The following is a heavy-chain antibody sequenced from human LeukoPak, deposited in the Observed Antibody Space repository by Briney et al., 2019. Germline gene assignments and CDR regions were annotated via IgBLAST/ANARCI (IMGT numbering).Heavy chain of an antibody. D-gene: IGHD2-15*01. CDR1: GFTFTNAW. Sequence: PGGSLTLSCAASGFTFTNAWMSWVRQAPGKGLEWVGRIKSKTAGGTTDYAAPVKGRFTISRDDSKNTLFLQMSSLKTEDTAVYLCTSGFCSAGSCYSLNAWGQGTLVTVSS. CDR3: TSGFCSAGSCYSLNA. V-gene: IGHV3-15*01. J-gene: IGHJ5*02. CDR2: IKSKTAGGTT.